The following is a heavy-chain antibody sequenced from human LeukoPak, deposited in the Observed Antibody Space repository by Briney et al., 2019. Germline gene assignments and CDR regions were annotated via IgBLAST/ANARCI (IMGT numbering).Heavy chain of an antibody. D-gene: IGHD6-13*01. CDR2: ISYDGSNK. V-gene: IGHV3-30-3*01. CDR1: GFTFSSYA. Sequence: GGSLRLSCAASGFTFSSYAMHWVRQAPGKGLEWVAVISYDGSNKYYADSVKGRFTISRDNSKNTLYLQMNSLRAEDTAVYYCARDLSKQLDGFDIWGQGTMVTVSS. J-gene: IGHJ3*02. CDR3: ARDLSKQLDGFDI.